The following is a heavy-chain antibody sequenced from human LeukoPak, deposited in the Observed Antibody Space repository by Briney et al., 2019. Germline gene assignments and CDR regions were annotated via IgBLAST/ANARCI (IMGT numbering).Heavy chain of an antibody. CDR1: GFTFSSYW. V-gene: IGHV3-74*01. CDR3: ARDQRGYSGYDFYWYFDL. D-gene: IGHD5-12*01. J-gene: IGHJ2*01. CDR2: INSDGSST. Sequence: PGGSLRLSCAASGFTFSSYWMHWVRQAPGKGLVWVSRINSDGSSTSYADSVKGRFTISRDNAKNTLYLQMNSLRAEDTAVYYCARDQRGYSGYDFYWYFDLWGRGTLVTVSS.